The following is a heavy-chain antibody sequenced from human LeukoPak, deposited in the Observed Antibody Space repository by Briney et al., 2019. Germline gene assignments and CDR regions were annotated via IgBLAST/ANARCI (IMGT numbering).Heavy chain of an antibody. D-gene: IGHD3-16*01. V-gene: IGHV1-8*01. CDR1: GYTFTSYD. Sequence: ASVKVSCKASGYTFTSYDINWVRQATGQGLEWMGWMNPNSGNTGYAQKFQGRVTMTRNTSISTDYMELSSLRSEDTAVYYCASLSRASYYYYGMDVWGQGTTVTVSS. CDR2: MNPNSGNT. CDR3: ASLSRASYYYYGMDV. J-gene: IGHJ6*02.